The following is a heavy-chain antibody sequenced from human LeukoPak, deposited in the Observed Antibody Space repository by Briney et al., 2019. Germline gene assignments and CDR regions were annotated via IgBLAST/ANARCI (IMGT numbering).Heavy chain of an antibody. CDR3: ATARGFTTATGY. D-gene: IGHD1-14*01. CDR1: GFTFSSYG. J-gene: IGHJ4*02. V-gene: IGHV3-30*02. Sequence: GGSLRLSCAASGFTFSSYGMHWVRQAPGKGLEWVAFIRYDGSNKYYADSVKGRFTISRDNSKNTLYLQMNSLRAEDTAVYYCATARGFTTATGYWGQGTLVTVSS. CDR2: IRYDGSNK.